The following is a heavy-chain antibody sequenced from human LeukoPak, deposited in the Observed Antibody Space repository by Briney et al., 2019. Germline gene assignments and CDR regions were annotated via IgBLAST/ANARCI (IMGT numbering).Heavy chain of an antibody. Sequence: SETLSLTCAVSGDSISSDYWSWVRQPPGKGLEWIGSIYYSGSTYYNPSLKSRVTISVDTSKNQFSLKLSSVTAADTAVYYCARLWELLLLWGQGTLVTVSS. CDR2: IYYSGST. J-gene: IGHJ4*02. CDR1: GDSISSDY. CDR3: ARLWELLLL. V-gene: IGHV4-59*05. D-gene: IGHD1-26*01.